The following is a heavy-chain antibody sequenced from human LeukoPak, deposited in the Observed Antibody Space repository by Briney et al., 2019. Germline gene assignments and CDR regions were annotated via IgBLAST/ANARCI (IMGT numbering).Heavy chain of an antibody. CDR2: ITPIFGTA. D-gene: IGHD2-15*01. CDR1: GGTFSSYA. CDR3: ASRSRIKDYYYYMDV. Sequence: SVKVSCKASGGTFSSYAISWVRQAPGQGLEWLGGITPIFGTANYAQKFQGRVAITTDESTSTAYMELSSLRSEDTAVYYCASRSRIKDYYYYMDVWGTGTTVTVSS. J-gene: IGHJ6*03. V-gene: IGHV1-69*05.